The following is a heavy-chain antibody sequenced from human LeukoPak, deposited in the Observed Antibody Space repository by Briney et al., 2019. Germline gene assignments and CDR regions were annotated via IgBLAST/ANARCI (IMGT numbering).Heavy chain of an antibody. D-gene: IGHD3-9*01. CDR1: GGSISSSSYY. Sequence: SETLSLTCTVSGGSISSSSYYWGWIRQPPGKGLEWIGSIYCSGSTYYNPSLKSRVTISVDTSKNQFSLKLSSVTAADTAVYYCARDLSYDILTGYAPGHWFDPWGQGTLVTVSS. CDR2: IYCSGST. V-gene: IGHV4-39*07. J-gene: IGHJ5*02. CDR3: ARDLSYDILTGYAPGHWFDP.